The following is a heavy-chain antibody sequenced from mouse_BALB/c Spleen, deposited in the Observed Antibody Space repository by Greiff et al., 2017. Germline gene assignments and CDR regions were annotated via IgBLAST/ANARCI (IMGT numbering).Heavy chain of an antibody. CDR1: GFSLTSYG. CDR3: AREAYYRTWFAY. J-gene: IGHJ3*01. D-gene: IGHD2-14*01. CDR2: IWAGGST. Sequence: VQLVESGPGLVAPSQSLSITCTVSGFSLTSYGVHWVRQPPGKGLEWLGVIWAGGSTNYNSALMSRLSISKDNSKSQVFLKMNSLQTDDTAMYYCAREAYYRTWFAYWGQGTLVTVSA. V-gene: IGHV2-9*02.